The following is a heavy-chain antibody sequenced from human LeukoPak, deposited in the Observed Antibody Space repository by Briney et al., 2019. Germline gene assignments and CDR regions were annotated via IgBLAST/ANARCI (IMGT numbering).Heavy chain of an antibody. D-gene: IGHD1-14*01. CDR2: MSHSGST. Sequence: PSETLSLTCTVSGDSINSGYYGGWIRQPPGKGLEWIGSMSHSGSTYYNPSLKSRVTISVDTSKNQFSLKLSSVTAADTAVYYCARRFQARGPTTGRYYYYMDVWGKGTTVTVSS. V-gene: IGHV4-38-2*02. J-gene: IGHJ6*03. CDR1: GDSINSGYY. CDR3: ARRFQARGPTTGRYYYYMDV.